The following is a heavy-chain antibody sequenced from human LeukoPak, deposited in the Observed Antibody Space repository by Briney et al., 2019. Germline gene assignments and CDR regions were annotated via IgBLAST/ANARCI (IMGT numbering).Heavy chain of an antibody. CDR1: GYTFSNYG. CDR3: ARDNDKVVDH. Sequence: VSVSCKTSGYTFSNYGISWVRRAPGQGLEWMGWITAYNGNRLYAQRFQGRITLTTDTSTSTSYMELRSLEYDDTAIYYCARDNDKVVDHWGQGTLVTVSS. D-gene: IGHD1-1*01. J-gene: IGHJ4*01. V-gene: IGHV1-18*01. CDR2: ITAYNGNR.